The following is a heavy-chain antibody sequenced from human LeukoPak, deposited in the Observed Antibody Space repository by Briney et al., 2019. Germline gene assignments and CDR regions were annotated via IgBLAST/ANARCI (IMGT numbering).Heavy chain of an antibody. CDR3: LPTGGVHIVVAPTKDY. Sequence: PGESLRLSCTASGFNFSSFSMNWVRQAPGRGLEWVSYISRSSSTIYYADSVKGRFTISRDNAKNTLYLQMNSLRAEDTAVYYCLPTGGVHIVVAPTKDYWGQGTLVTVSS. D-gene: IGHD2-2*01. V-gene: IGHV3-48*04. CDR1: GFNFSSFS. J-gene: IGHJ4*02. CDR2: ISRSSSTI.